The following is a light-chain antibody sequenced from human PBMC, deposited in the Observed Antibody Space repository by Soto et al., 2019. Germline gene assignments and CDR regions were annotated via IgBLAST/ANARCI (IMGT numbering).Light chain of an antibody. CDR3: QQYNSYPWT. V-gene: IGKV1-5*01. Sequence: DIQMTQSPSTLSASVRDTVTITFRASQSISSWLAWYQQKQGKAPKLLIYDASSLESGVPSRFSGSGSGTEFTLPISRLQPDDFSTYYCQQYNSYPWTFGQGTKVDIK. CDR1: QSISSW. J-gene: IGKJ1*01. CDR2: DAS.